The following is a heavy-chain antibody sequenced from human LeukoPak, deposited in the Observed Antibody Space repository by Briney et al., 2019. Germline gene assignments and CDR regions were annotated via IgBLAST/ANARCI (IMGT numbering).Heavy chain of an antibody. CDR2: IYHSGST. D-gene: IGHD6-19*01. V-gene: IGHV4-38-2*01. J-gene: IGHJ5*02. CDR3: GRGRYSSGFWFDP. Sequence: SETLSLTCAVSGYSISSGYYWGWIRQPPGKGLEWIGSIYHSGSTYYNPSLKSRVTISVDTSKNQFSLKLSSVTAADTAVYYCGRGRYSSGFWFDPWGQGTLVTVSS. CDR1: GYSISSGYY.